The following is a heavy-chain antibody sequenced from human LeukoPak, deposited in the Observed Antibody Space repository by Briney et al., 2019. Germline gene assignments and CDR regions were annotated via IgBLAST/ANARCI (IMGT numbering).Heavy chain of an antibody. CDR1: GYTFTGYY. Sequence: ASVKVSCKASGYTFTGYYMHWVRQAPGQGLEWMGWINPNSGGTNYAQKFQGWVTMTRDTSISTAYMELSRLRPDDTAVYYCAREGSAREDTNWFDPWGQGTLVTVSS. CDR3: AREGSAREDTNWFDP. J-gene: IGHJ5*02. CDR2: INPNSGGT. V-gene: IGHV1-2*04. D-gene: IGHD6-19*01.